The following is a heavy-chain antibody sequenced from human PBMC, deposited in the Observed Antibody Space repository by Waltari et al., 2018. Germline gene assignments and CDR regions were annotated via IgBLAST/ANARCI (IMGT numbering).Heavy chain of an antibody. CDR1: GGSISSSSYY. CDR3: ARDRPYSSGWWNYFDY. Sequence: QLQLQESGPGLVKPSETLSLTCTVSGGSISSSSYYWGWIRQPPGKGLEWIGSIDYSGSTYYNPSLKSRVTISVDTSKNQFSLKLSSVTAADTAVYYCARDRPYSSGWWNYFDYWGQGTLVTVSS. V-gene: IGHV4-39*07. D-gene: IGHD6-19*01. CDR2: IDYSGST. J-gene: IGHJ4*02.